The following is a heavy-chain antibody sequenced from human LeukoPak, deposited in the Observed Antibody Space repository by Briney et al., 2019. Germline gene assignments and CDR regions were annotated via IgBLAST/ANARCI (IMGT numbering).Heavy chain of an antibody. V-gene: IGHV3-23*01. Sequence: GGSLRLSCAASGFTFSSSSMSWVRQAPGKGLEWVSAITDAVGSTHYADSVKGRFTISSDNSKNTVYLQMNSLRPEDMAVYYCAKEIFSGLLYIDYWGQGTLVTVSS. CDR3: AKEIFSGLLYIDY. CDR1: GFTFSSSS. CDR2: ITDAVGST. J-gene: IGHJ4*02. D-gene: IGHD5-12*01.